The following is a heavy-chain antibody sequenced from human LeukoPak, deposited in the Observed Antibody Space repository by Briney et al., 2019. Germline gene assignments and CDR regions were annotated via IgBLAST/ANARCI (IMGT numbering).Heavy chain of an antibody. CDR2: INPSSGGT. V-gene: IGHV1-2*02. CDR3: ARSMREGYGEGFDP. CDR1: GYTFTDYY. Sequence: ASVKVSCKASGYTFTDYYMHWVRQAPGQGLEWMGWINPSSGGTNYAQKFQGRVTMTRDTSISTAYMELSRLRSDDTAVYYCARSMREGYGEGFDPWGQGTLVTVSS. D-gene: IGHD4-17*01. J-gene: IGHJ5*02.